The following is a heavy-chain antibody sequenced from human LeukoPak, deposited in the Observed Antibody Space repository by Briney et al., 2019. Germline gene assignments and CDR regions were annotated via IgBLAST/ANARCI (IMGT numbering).Heavy chain of an antibody. CDR3: ARDVTGNDAFDI. CDR2: IYYSGGT. V-gene: IGHV4-59*01. J-gene: IGHJ3*02. CDR1: GGSISSYY. D-gene: IGHD1-20*01. Sequence: SETLCLTCTASGGSISSYYWSWIRQPPGKGLEWIGYIYYSGGTNYNPSLKSRVTISVDTSKNQFTLMLSSVTAADTAVYYCARDVTGNDAFDIWGQGTMVTVSS.